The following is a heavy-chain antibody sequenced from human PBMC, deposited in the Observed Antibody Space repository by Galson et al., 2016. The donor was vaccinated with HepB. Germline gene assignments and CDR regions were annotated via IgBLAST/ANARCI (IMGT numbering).Heavy chain of an antibody. J-gene: IGHJ4*02. CDR3: ARGCGGSPGCYYTDF. V-gene: IGHV3-33*01. Sequence: SLRLSCAASGFTFSSYGMHWVRQAPGKGLEWVAVIWNDGSSKYYADSVKGRFTISRDNSKNTPYLQMNSLRAEDTAVYYCARGCGGSPGCYYTDFWGQGTLVTVSS. CDR2: IWNDGSSK. D-gene: IGHD2-15*01. CDR1: GFTFSSYG.